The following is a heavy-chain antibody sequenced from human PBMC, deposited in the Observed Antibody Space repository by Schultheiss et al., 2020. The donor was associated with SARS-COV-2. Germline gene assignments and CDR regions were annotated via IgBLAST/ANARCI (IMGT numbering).Heavy chain of an antibody. Sequence: GGSLRLSCAASGFTFSSYAMHWVRQAPGKGLEWVAVISYDGSNKYYADSVKGRFTISRDNSKNTLYLQMNSLRAEDTAVYYCARSTAGRIQLWLLDYYYYGMDVWGQGTTVTVSS. V-gene: IGHV3-30-3*01. CDR2: ISYDGSNK. D-gene: IGHD5-18*01. CDR3: ARSTAGRIQLWLLDYYYYGMDV. CDR1: GFTFSSYA. J-gene: IGHJ6*02.